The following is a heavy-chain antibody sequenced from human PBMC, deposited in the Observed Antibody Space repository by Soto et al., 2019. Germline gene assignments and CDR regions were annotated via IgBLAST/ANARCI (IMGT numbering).Heavy chain of an antibody. D-gene: IGHD3-10*01. CDR2: ISGDGINT. CDR1: GFNFGFFG. V-gene: IGHV3-30*03. Sequence: QIQLVESGGDVVQPGRSLRLSCAASGFNFGFFGMHWVRQAPGKGLEWVAFISGDGINTHYADSVRGRFTLSRDYSKKTMYLQMDTLREDDPALYYCARGNLSFDFDSWGQGPLVTVSS. J-gene: IGHJ4*02. CDR3: ARGNLSFDFDS.